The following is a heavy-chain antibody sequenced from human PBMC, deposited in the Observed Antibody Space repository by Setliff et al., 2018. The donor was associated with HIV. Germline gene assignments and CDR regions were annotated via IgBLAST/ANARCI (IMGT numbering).Heavy chain of an antibody. J-gene: IGHJ4*02. Sequence: SSETLSLTCTVSGYSISSGYYWGWIRLPPGKGLEWIGDIYHSGFTIYNPSLKSRVTLSLDTSKNQFSLKLSSVTAADTAVSFCVRRVSHGSQPSYFDYWGQGTLVTVSS. CDR1: GYSISSGYY. V-gene: IGHV4-38-2*02. CDR2: IYHSGFT. CDR3: VRRVSHGSQPSYFDY. D-gene: IGHD3-10*01.